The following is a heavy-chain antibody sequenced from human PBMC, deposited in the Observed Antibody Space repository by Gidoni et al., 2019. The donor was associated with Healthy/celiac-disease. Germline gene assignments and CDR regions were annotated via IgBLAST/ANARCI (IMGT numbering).Heavy chain of an antibody. V-gene: IGHV3-23*01. Sequence: EVQLLESGGGLVQPGGSLRLSCAASGFTFSSYTMSWVRQAPGKGLEWVSAISGSGGSTYYADSVKGRFTISRDNSKNTLYLQMNSLRAEDTAVYYCAKVLRSGSYYGWGYWGQGTLVTVSS. J-gene: IGHJ4*02. D-gene: IGHD1-26*01. CDR3: AKVLRSGSYYGWGY. CDR2: ISGSGGST. CDR1: GFTFSSYT.